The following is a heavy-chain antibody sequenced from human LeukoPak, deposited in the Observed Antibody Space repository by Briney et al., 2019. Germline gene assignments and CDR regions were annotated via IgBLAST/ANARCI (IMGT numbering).Heavy chain of an antibody. D-gene: IGHD5-24*01. CDR2: IYPGDSDT. CDR3: ARLRDSWFDS. Sequence: GESLKISCKGFGYSFTSYWIGWVRQMTGKGLEWMGIIYPGDSDTRYSPSFQGQVTIPADKSISTAYLHWSSLKASDTAMYYCARLRDSWFDSWGQGTLVTVSS. CDR1: GYSFTSYW. J-gene: IGHJ5*01. V-gene: IGHV5-51*01.